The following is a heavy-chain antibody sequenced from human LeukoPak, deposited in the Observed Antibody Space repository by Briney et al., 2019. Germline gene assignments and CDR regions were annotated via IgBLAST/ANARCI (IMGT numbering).Heavy chain of an antibody. V-gene: IGHV3-48*01. CDR3: AKDFVRSYRDAFDI. Sequence: GGSLRLSCAASGFTFSSYSMNWVRQAPGKGLEWVSYISSSSSTIYYADSVKGRFTISRDNAKNSLYLQMNSLRAEDTAVYYCAKDFVRSYRDAFDIWGQGTMVTVSS. CDR1: GFTFSSYS. J-gene: IGHJ3*02. D-gene: IGHD1-26*01. CDR2: ISSSSSTI.